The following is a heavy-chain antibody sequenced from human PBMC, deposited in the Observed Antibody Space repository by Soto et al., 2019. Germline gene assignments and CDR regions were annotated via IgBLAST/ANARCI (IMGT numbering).Heavy chain of an antibody. CDR3: ARRMVFYGNALDV. D-gene: IGHD3-10*01. J-gene: IGHJ6*02. Sequence: QLQLQESGSGLVKPSQTLSLTCAVSSGSISSGSYSWTWIRQPPGKDLEWIGYIYHSGSASYNPSLKSRVTISVDKSRNQFSLNVSSVTAADTAVYYCARRMVFYGNALDVWGQGTTVTVSS. V-gene: IGHV4-30-2*01. CDR2: IYHSGSA. CDR1: SGSISSGSYS.